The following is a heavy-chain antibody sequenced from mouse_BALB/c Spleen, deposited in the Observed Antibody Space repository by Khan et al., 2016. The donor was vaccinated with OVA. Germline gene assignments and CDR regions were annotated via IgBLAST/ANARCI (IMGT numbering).Heavy chain of an antibody. CDR3: TRFSTTTTGDYYAMDY. D-gene: IGHD1-2*01. Sequence: EVELVESGGDLVKPGGSLKLSCAASGFIFSSYGMSWVRQTPDKRLEWVATISSGGTYTYYPDSVKGRFTISRANDKNHLSLQMSSLKSEDTAMYYCTRFSTTTTGDYYAMDYWGQGTSVTVSS. CDR2: ISSGGTYT. J-gene: IGHJ4*01. V-gene: IGHV5-6*01. CDR1: GFIFSSYG.